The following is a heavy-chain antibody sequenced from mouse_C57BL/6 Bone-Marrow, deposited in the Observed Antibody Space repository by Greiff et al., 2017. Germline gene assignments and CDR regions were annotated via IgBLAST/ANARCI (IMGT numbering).Heavy chain of an antibody. Sequence: QVQLQQPGAELVRPGTSVKLSCKASGYTFTSYWMHWVKQRPGQGLEWIGVIDPSDSYTYYNQKFKGQTTLTVDTSSSTAYMQLSSLTSEDSAVYYCARGSNYFNPHYAMDYWGQGTSVTVSS. CDR3: ARGSNYFNPHYAMDY. CDR2: IDPSDSYT. CDR1: GYTFTSYW. J-gene: IGHJ4*01. D-gene: IGHD2-5*01. V-gene: IGHV1-59*01.